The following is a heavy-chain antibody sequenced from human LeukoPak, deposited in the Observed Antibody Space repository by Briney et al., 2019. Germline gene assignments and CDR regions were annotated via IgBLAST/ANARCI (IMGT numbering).Heavy chain of an antibody. CDR1: GFTFSSYS. Sequence: GGSLRLSCAPSGFTFSSYSMNWVRQAPRKGLGWVSSISNSSRYIYYADSAKGRFTLSRDNAKNSLYLHMNSLSSEHTAVYYCARTDIGSYYVHFDSWGKGTLVTVSS. CDR3: ARTDIGSYYVHFDS. CDR2: ISNSSRYI. V-gene: IGHV3-21*01. J-gene: IGHJ4*02. D-gene: IGHD1-26*01.